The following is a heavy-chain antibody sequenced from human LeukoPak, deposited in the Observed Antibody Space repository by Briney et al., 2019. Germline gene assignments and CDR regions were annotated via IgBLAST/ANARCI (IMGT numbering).Heavy chain of an antibody. CDR1: GFTFSTYW. Sequence: GSLRLSCAASGFTFSTYWMAWVRQAPGKGLEWVANIKDDKSTRHQADSVKGRFTISRDNAQNSVYLQMSSLRGEDTAVYCCARDVGGSLDYWGQGTLVTVAS. J-gene: IGHJ4*02. CDR2: IKDDKSTR. D-gene: IGHD1-26*01. V-gene: IGHV3-7*01. CDR3: ARDVGGSLDY.